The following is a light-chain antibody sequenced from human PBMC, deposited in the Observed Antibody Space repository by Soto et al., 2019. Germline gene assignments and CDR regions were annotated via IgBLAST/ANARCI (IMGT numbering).Light chain of an antibody. Sequence: EIVMTQSPGTLSLSPGGRATLSCRASQSVRSKLAWYQQKPGQAPRLLIYGASTRAAGVPARFSGSGSGTEFTLTISSLQSEDFAVYHCQQYNNWPLTFGGGTKVDIK. CDR1: QSVRSK. CDR3: QQYNNWPLT. V-gene: IGKV3-15*01. J-gene: IGKJ4*01. CDR2: GAS.